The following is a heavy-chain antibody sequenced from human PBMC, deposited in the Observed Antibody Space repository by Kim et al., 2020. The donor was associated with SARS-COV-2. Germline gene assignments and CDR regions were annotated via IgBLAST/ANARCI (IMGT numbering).Heavy chain of an antibody. V-gene: IGHV3-23*01. J-gene: IGHJ4*02. Sequence: TNYGDSVKGRFTIPRDDSKNPLYLQMNSLRAEDTAIYYCVKGLYFVDYWGQGPPVTVVS. CDR2: T. D-gene: IGHD3-10*01. CDR3: VKGLYFVDY.